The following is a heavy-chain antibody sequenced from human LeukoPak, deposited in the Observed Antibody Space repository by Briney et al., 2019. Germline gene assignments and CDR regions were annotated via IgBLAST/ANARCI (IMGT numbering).Heavy chain of an antibody. Sequence: PSETLSLTCAVYGGSFSGYYWSWIRQPPGKGLEWIGEINHSGSTNYNPSLKSRVTISVDTSKNQFSLKLSSVTAADTAVYYCARGPDTAMVTGLGYWGQGTLDTVSS. CDR3: ARGPDTAMVTGLGY. J-gene: IGHJ4*02. V-gene: IGHV4-34*01. D-gene: IGHD5-18*01. CDR1: GGSFSGYY. CDR2: INHSGST.